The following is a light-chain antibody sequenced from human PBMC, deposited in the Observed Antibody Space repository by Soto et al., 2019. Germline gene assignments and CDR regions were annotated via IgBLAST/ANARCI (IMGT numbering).Light chain of an antibody. CDR1: QSVSSN. CDR3: QQYNNWPLT. Sequence: EIVITQSPPILSVSPGERSTLSFIASQSVSSNLAWYQQKPGQAPRLLVSGASTRATGVPARFSGSGSGTEFTLTITSLQSEDFAVYCCQQYNNWPLTFGPGTRLEIK. CDR2: GAS. V-gene: IGKV3D-15*01. J-gene: IGKJ5*01.